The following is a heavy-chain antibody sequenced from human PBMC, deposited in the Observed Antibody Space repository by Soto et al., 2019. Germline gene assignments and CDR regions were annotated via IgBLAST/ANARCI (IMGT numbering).Heavy chain of an antibody. J-gene: IGHJ4*02. D-gene: IGHD5-12*01. V-gene: IGHV4-4*02. CDR3: ATREMATLTEY. CDR2: VYHRRTT. Sequence: ETLSLACSVSGVSTSNTNWWIWVRQPPGKGLEWIGEVYHRRTTNYNPSLKSRVTISLDDSKNHLSLRLTSVTAEDTAVYYCATREMATLTEYWGQGTLVTVYS. CDR1: GVSTSNTNW.